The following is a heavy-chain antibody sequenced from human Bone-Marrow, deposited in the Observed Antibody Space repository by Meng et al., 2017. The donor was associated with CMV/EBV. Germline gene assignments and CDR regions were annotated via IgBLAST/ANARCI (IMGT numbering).Heavy chain of an antibody. J-gene: IGHJ5*02. CDR2: ISSSSSTI. CDR3: ARDRWLLWFGDGESWFDP. V-gene: IGHV3-48*04. CDR1: GFTFSSYT. D-gene: IGHD3-10*01. Sequence: GESLKISCTASGFTFSSYTMNWVRQAPGKGLKWVSYISSSSSTIYYADSVKGRFTISRDNAKNSLYLQMNSLRAEDTAVYYCARDRWLLWFGDGESWFDPWGQGTLVTVSS.